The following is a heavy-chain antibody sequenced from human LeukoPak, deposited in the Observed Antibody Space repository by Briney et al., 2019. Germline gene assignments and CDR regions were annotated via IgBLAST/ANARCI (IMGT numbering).Heavy chain of an antibody. Sequence: PSETLSLTCAVYGGSFSGYYWSWIRQPPGKGLEWIGEINHSGSTNYNPSLKSRVTISVDTSKNQFSLKLSSVTAADTAVYYCARRGGSITDYWGQRTLVTVSS. D-gene: IGHD3-16*01. CDR3: ARRGGSITDY. CDR1: GGSFSGYY. CDR2: INHSGST. J-gene: IGHJ4*02. V-gene: IGHV4-34*01.